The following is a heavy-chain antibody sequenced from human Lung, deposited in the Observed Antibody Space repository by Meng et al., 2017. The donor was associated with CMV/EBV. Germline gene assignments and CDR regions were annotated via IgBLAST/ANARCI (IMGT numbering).Heavy chain of an antibody. CDR2: IDPNGGGT. D-gene: IGHD2-2*01. J-gene: IGHJ6*02. Sequence: ASXXVSXKASEYTFTAYYIHWVRQAPGQGLEWMGWIDPNGGGTNYAQKFQDRVTMTSDTSIRTAYMELSRLRSDDAALYYCARERYLVPAASPDYYYYGMDVRXQGTTVTVSS. CDR1: EYTFTAYY. CDR3: ARERYLVPAASPDYYYYGMDV. V-gene: IGHV1-2*02.